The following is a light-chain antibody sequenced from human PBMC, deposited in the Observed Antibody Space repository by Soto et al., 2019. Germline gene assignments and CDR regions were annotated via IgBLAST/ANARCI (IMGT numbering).Light chain of an antibody. CDR1: QSLNSFY. V-gene: IGKV3-20*01. CDR2: GSS. CDR3: QQYDISPRT. Sequence: EIVLTQSPGTLSLSPGERATLSCRASQSLNSFYLAWYQQKPGQAPRLLIYGSSNRATGIPDRFSGSGSGTDFTLTISGLDPEDFAVYYCQQYDISPRTFGQGTKVDIK. J-gene: IGKJ1*01.